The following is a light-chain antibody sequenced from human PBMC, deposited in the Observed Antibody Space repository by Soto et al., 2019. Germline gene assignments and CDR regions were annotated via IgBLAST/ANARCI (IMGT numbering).Light chain of an antibody. J-gene: IGKJ2*01. V-gene: IGKV3-15*01. CDR2: GAS. CDR1: QSISTN. Sequence: MTQSPDTLSVSPGERVTFSCRASQSISTNLAWYQQKPGQAPRLLIYGASTRDTHIPDRFSGTGSETEFTLSVSSLQSEDFAVYYCQQRSNWRYTFGQGTKLEIK. CDR3: QQRSNWRYT.